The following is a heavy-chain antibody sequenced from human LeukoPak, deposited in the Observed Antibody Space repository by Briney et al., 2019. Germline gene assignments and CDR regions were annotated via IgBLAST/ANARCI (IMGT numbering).Heavy chain of an antibody. Sequence: GGSLRLSCAASGFTVSSNYMSWVRQAPGKGLEWVSVIYSGGSTYYADSVKGRFTISRDNSKNTLYLQMNSLRAEDTAVYYCARRITRVRGVISDAFDIWGQGTLVTVSS. J-gene: IGHJ4*02. V-gene: IGHV3-66*04. CDR3: ARRITRVRGVISDAFDI. D-gene: IGHD3-10*01. CDR2: IYSGGST. CDR1: GFTVSSNY.